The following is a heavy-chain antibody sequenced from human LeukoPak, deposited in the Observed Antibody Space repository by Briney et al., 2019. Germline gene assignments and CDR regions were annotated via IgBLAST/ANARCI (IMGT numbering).Heavy chain of an antibody. CDR1: GYTFTSYA. D-gene: IGHD6-13*01. CDR3: ARGLIAAAGRTY. CDR2: INAGNGNT. Sequence: ASVKVSCKASGYTFTSYAMHWVRQAPGQRLEWMGWINAGNGNTKYSQKFQGRVTITRDTSASTAYMELSSLRSEDTAVYYCARGLIAAAGRTYWGQGTLVTVSS. V-gene: IGHV1-3*01. J-gene: IGHJ4*02.